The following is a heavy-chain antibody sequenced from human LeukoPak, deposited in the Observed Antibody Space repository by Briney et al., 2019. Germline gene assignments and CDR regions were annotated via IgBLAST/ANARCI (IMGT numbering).Heavy chain of an antibody. J-gene: IGHJ6*03. Sequence: SETLSLTCTVSGGSISSYYWSWLRQPPGKGLKWIGNIYYSGYTTYSPSLRSRVTISVDTSKNQFSLKLSSVTAADTAVYYCARETSQKGAHYMDVWGKGTTITISS. CDR3: ARETSQKGAHYMDV. V-gene: IGHV4-59*01. CDR1: GGSISSYY. D-gene: IGHD3-16*01. CDR2: IYYSGYT.